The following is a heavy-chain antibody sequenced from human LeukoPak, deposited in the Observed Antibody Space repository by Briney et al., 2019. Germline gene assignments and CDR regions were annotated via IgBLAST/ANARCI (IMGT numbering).Heavy chain of an antibody. CDR1: GGSINTKTHY. J-gene: IGHJ4*02. Sequence: SSETLSLTCTVSGGSINTKTHYWACIRQTPGKGLEWIGSVFYNGNTYYNPSLKSRVTIFVDTSKNQFSLRLTSVTAADTAVYYCAKHGEDSTGYYADFFDHCGQGTLVTVSS. CDR2: VFYNGNT. CDR3: AKHGEDSTGYYADFFDH. V-gene: IGHV4-39*01. D-gene: IGHD3-22*01.